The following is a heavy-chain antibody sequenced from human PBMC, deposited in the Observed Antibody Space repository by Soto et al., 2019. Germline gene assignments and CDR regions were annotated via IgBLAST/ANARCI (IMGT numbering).Heavy chain of an antibody. CDR3: TTGTFYYYDSSGYYY. J-gene: IGHJ4*02. D-gene: IGHD3-22*01. CDR2: IKSKTDGGTT. Sequence: GGSLRLSCAASGFTFSNAWMSWVRQAPGKGLEWVGRIKSKTDGGTTDYAAPVKGGFTISRDDSKNTLYLQMNSLKTEDTAVYYCTTGTFYYYDSSGYYYWGQGTLVTVSS. V-gene: IGHV3-15*01. CDR1: GFTFSNAW.